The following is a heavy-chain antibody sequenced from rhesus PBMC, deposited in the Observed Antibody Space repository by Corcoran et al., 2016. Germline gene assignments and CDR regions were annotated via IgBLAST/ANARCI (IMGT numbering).Heavy chain of an antibody. CDR2: ITYSGSH. J-gene: IGHJ2*01. CDR3: ARESPYWYFDL. Sequence: QVQLQESGPGLVKPSETLSLTCAVSGGSISSGYYYWSWIRQPPGKGLEWIGYITYSGSHSYNPSLKSRVTISRDTSKNQFSLKLSSVTAADTAVYYCARESPYWYFDLWGPGTPITIPS. V-gene: IGHV4-122*02. CDR1: GGSISSGYYY.